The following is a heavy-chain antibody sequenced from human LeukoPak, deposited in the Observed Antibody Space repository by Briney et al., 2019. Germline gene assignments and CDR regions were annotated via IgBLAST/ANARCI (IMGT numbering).Heavy chain of an antibody. J-gene: IGHJ5*02. CDR3: ARTEVDTAMDLNWFDP. D-gene: IGHD5-18*01. Sequence: GGSLRLSCAASGFTFSSYEMNWVRQAPGKGLEWVSYISSSGSTIYYADSVKGRFTISRDNAKNSLYLQMNSLRAEDTAVYYCARTEVDTAMDLNWFDPWGQGTLVTVSS. CDR1: GFTFSSYE. V-gene: IGHV3-48*03. CDR2: ISSSGSTI.